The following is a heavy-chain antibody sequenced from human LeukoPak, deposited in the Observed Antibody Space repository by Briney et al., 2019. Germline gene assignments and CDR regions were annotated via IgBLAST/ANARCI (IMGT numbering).Heavy chain of an antibody. CDR2: IRSKAYGGTT. CDR3: TREFQGNGFDY. V-gene: IGHV3-49*03. Sequence: LKISCTASGFTFGDYAMSWFRQAPGKGLEWVGFIRSKAYGGTTEYAASVKGRFTISRDDSKSIAYLQMNSLKTEDTAVYYCTREFQGNGFDYWGQGTLVTVSS. J-gene: IGHJ4*02. CDR1: GFTFGDYA. D-gene: IGHD2-8*01.